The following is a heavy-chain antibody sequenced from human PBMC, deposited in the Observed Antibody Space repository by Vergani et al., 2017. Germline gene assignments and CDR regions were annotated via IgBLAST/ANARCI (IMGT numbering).Heavy chain of an antibody. J-gene: IGHJ5*02. V-gene: IGHV1-69*12. CDR1: GGTFSSYA. D-gene: IGHD1-1*01. CDR3: GGSTVTTESWFAP. Sequence: QVQLVQSGAEVKKPGSSVKVSCQSSGGTFSSYAISWVRQAPGQGLEWMGGIIPIFGTANYAQKFQGRVTMTAAESTSNAYMELSSVRPEDTAVYYCGGSTVTTESWFAPWGQGTLVTVSS. CDR2: IIPIFGTA.